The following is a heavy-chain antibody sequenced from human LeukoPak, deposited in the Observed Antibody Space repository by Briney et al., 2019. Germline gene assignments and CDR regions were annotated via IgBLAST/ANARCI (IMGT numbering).Heavy chain of an antibody. CDR2: IKQDGSEK. V-gene: IGHV3-7*04. Sequence: GGSLRLSCAASGFTFSSYWMSWVRQAPGKGLEWVANIKQDGSEKYYVDSVKGRFTISRDNAKNSLYLQMNSLRAEDTAVYYCARTDIVVVPAACYWGQGTLVTVSS. CDR3: ARTDIVVVPAACY. D-gene: IGHD2-2*01. CDR1: GFTFSSYW. J-gene: IGHJ4*02.